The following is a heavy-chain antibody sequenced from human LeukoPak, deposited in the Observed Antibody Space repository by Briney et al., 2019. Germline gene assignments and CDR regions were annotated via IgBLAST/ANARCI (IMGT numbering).Heavy chain of an antibody. CDR3: ARTKWQLPWA. CDR2: IIPIFGTA. V-gene: IGHV1-69*06. J-gene: IGHJ1*01. CDR1: GGTFSSYA. D-gene: IGHD1-26*01. Sequence: ASVKVSCKASGGTFSSYAISWVRQAPGQGLEWMGGIIPIFGTANYAQKFQGRVTITADKSTSTAYMELSSLRADDTAIYYCARTKWQLPWAWGQGTLVTVSS.